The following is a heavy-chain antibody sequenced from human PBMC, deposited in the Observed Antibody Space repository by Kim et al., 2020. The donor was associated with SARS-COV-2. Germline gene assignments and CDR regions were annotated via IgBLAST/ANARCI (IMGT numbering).Heavy chain of an antibody. V-gene: IGHV3-48*02. CDR3: ARGSSGSSAKSDY. CDR1: GFTFSSYS. D-gene: IGHD1-26*01. Sequence: GGSLRLSCAASGFTFSSYSMNWVRQAPGKGLEWVSYISSSSSNIYYADSVKGRFSISRDNAKSTMYLHMNSLRDEDTDVYYCARGSSGSSAKSDYWGQGTLVTVSS. J-gene: IGHJ4*02. CDR2: ISSSSSNI.